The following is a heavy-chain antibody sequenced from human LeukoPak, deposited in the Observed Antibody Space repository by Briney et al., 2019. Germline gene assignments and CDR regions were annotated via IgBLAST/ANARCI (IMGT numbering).Heavy chain of an antibody. Sequence: GESLKISCKGSGYIFTDYWIGWARQMPGKGLEWMGIIYPGDSDTRYSPSFQGQVTISADKSITTDYLQWGSLQASDSAKYYCARRGGMAAIDFWGQGTLVTVSS. CDR3: ARRGGMAAIDF. CDR1: GYIFTDYW. D-gene: IGHD2-2*01. CDR2: IYPGDSDT. J-gene: IGHJ4*02. V-gene: IGHV5-51*01.